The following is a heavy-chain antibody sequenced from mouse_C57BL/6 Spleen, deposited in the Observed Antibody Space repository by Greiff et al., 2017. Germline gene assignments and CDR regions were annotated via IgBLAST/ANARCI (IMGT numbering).Heavy chain of an antibody. CDR1: GYSITSGYY. J-gene: IGHJ4*01. CDR3: AKGKKTYYAMDY. Sequence: DVKLQESGPGLVKPSQSLSLTCSVTGYSITSGYYWNWIRQFPGNKLEWMGYISYDGSNNYNPSLNNRISITRDTSKNQFFLKLNSVTTEDTATYYCAKGKKTYYAMDYWGQGTSVTVSS. CDR2: ISYDGSN. V-gene: IGHV3-6*01.